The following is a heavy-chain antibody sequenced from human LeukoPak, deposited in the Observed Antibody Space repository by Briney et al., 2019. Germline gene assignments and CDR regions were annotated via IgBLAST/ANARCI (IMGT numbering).Heavy chain of an antibody. CDR2: ISSSGSTI. J-gene: IGHJ3*02. CDR1: GFTFSSYE. V-gene: IGHV3-48*03. D-gene: IGHD1-26*01. Sequence: GGSLRLSCAASGFTFSSYEMNWVRQAPGKGLERVSYISSSGSTIYYTDSVKGRFTISRDNAKNSLYLQMNSLRAEDTAVYYCARVGRGGSIVGATVSDAFDIWGQGTMVTVSS. CDR3: ARVGRGGSIVGATVSDAFDI.